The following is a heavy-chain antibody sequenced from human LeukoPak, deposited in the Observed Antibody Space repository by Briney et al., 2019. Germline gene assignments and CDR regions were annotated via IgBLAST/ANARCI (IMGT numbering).Heavy chain of an antibody. D-gene: IGHD2-15*01. J-gene: IGHJ4*02. CDR2: INAGNGNT. V-gene: IGHV1-3*01. CDR1: GYTFTSYA. CDR3: ARYSSVVDFDY. Sequence: ASVKVSCKASGYTFTSYAMHWVRQAPGQRLEWMGWINAGNGNTKYSQKFQGRVTIARDTSASTAYMELSSLRSEDTAVYYCARYSSVVDFDYWGQGTLVTVSS.